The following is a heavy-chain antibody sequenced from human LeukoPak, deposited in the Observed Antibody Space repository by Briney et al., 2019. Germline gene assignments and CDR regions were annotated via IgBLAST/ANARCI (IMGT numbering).Heavy chain of an antibody. CDR1: GFTFSRYG. V-gene: IGHV3-21*01. CDR2: ISSSSSEI. CDR3: ARGGDGYTP. D-gene: IGHD5-24*01. Sequence: PGGSLRLSCAASGFTFSRYGMNWVRQAPGKGLEWVSCISSSSSEIYYADSVKGRFTISRDNAKNSLYLQMNSLRAEDTAVYYCARGGDGYTPWGQGTLVTVSS. J-gene: IGHJ4*02.